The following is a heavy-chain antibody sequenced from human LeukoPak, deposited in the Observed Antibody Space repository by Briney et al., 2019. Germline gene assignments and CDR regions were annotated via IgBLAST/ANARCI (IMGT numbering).Heavy chain of an antibody. Sequence: GTSLRLSCAASGFTFNSYGMNWVRQAPGKGLEWVTLISYDGDEKYYVDSVKGRFTISRDNSKNTLYLQMNSLRAEGTAVYYCARDNAVIVGATTYFDYWGQGTLVTVSS. J-gene: IGHJ4*02. CDR1: GFTFNSYG. V-gene: IGHV3-30*03. CDR2: ISYDGDEK. D-gene: IGHD1-26*01. CDR3: ARDNAVIVGATTYFDY.